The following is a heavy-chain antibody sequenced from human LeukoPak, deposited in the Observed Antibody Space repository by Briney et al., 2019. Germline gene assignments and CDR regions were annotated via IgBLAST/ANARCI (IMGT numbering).Heavy chain of an antibody. CDR3: ARERYCSSTSCPHGDLDY. V-gene: IGHV3-48*03. CDR1: GFTFSSYE. CDR2: IGVCGTTM. D-gene: IGHD2-2*01. Sequence: PGGSLRLSCAASGFTFSSYEMNWVRQAPGKGPEWVSYIGVCGTTMYYAESVKGRFTISRDNAKNSLYLQINSLRAEDTAVYYCARERYCSSTSCPHGDLDYWGQGTLVSVSS. J-gene: IGHJ4*02.